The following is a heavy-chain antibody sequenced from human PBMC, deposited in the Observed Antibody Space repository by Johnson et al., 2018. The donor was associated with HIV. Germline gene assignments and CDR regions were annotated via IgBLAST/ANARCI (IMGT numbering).Heavy chain of an antibody. CDR2: ISYDGSNK. CDR1: GFTFSSYG. J-gene: IGHJ3*01. V-gene: IGHV3-30*03. CDR3: ARVHIAARWSNAFDF. Sequence: QEKLVESGGGVVQPGRSLRLSCAASGFTFSSYGMHWVRQAPGKGLEWVAVISYDGSNKYYADSVKGRFTISRDNSKNTLYLQMDALRPGDTGIYYCARVHIAARWSNAFDFWGQGTMVTVSS. D-gene: IGHD6-6*01.